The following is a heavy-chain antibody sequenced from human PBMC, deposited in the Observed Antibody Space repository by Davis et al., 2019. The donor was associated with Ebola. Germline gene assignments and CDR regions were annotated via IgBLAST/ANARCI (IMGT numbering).Heavy chain of an antibody. CDR3: AKDLGRYYDSSGPLDY. D-gene: IGHD3-22*01. V-gene: IGHV3-30*18. J-gene: IGHJ4*02. CDR1: GFTFSTYG. Sequence: GGSLRLSCAASGFTFSTYGMHWVRQAPGKGLEWVAVISYDGSKKFYADSVKGRFTISRDNSKNTLYLQMNSLRAEDTAVYYCAKDLGRYYDSSGPLDYWGQGTLVTVSS. CDR2: ISYDGSKK.